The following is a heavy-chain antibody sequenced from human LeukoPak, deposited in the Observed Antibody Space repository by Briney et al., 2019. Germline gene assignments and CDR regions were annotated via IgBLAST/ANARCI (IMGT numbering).Heavy chain of an antibody. Sequence: GGSLRLSCAASGFTFSSYAMSWVRQAPGKGLEWVSGISGSGGSTYYGDSVKGRFTISRDNSKNTLYLQMNSLRAEDTAVYYRAKVWMDTAIRNDYWGQGTLVTVSS. J-gene: IGHJ4*02. CDR1: GFTFSSYA. CDR2: ISGSGGST. V-gene: IGHV3-23*01. CDR3: AKVWMDTAIRNDY. D-gene: IGHD5-18*01.